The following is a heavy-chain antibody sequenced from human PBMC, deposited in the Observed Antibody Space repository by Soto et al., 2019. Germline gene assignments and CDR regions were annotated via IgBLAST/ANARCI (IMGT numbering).Heavy chain of an antibody. CDR3: ARGFLVYGIDY. Sequence: QVQLVQSGAEVKKPGSSVKVSCKASGGTFSSYTISWVRQAPGQGLEWVAVISYDGSNKYYADSVKGRFTISRDNSKNTLYLQMNSLRAEDTAVYYCARGFLVYGIDYWGQGTLVTVSS. J-gene: IGHJ4*02. V-gene: IGHV3-30*16. CDR2: ISYDGSNK. CDR1: GGTFSSYT. D-gene: IGHD2-8*01.